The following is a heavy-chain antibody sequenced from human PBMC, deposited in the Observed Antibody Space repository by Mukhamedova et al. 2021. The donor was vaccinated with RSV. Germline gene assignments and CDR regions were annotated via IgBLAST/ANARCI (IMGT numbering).Heavy chain of an antibody. CDR3: VSSSGSNSYFDS. CDR2: LNSDGSHT. J-gene: IGHJ4*02. V-gene: IGHV3-74*03. Sequence: GKGLVWVSRLNSDGSHTTYADSVKGRFTVSRDNAKNTLYPQMNSLRAEDTAVYYCVSSSGSNSYFDSWGQGTLVTVSS. D-gene: IGHD4-23*01.